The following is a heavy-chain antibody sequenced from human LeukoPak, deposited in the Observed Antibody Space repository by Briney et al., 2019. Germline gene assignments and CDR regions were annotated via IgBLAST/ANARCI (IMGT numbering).Heavy chain of an antibody. D-gene: IGHD2-2*01. CDR3: ARGDIVVVPAASYYYYYGMDV. CDR2: IYYSGSA. J-gene: IGHJ6*02. Sequence: PSQTLSLTCTVSGGSISSGDYYWSWIRQPPGKGLEWIGYIYYSGSAYYNPSLKSRVTISVDTSKNQFSLKLSSVTAADTAVYYCARGDIVVVPAASYYYYYGMDVWGQGTTATVSS. V-gene: IGHV4-30-4*01. CDR1: GGSISSGDYY.